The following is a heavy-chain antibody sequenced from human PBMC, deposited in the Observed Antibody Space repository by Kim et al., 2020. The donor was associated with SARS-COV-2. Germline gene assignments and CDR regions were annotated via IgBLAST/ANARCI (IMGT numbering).Heavy chain of an antibody. CDR3: ARLGLRFLEWLDYYYMDV. D-gene: IGHD3-3*01. CDR1: GYTFTSYG. J-gene: IGHJ6*03. CDR2: ISAYNGNT. V-gene: IGHV1-18*01. Sequence: ASVKVSCKASGYTFTSYGISWVRQAPGQGLEWMGWISAYNGNTNYAQKLQGRVTMTTDTSTSTAYMELRSLRSDDTAVYYCARLGLRFLEWLDYYYMDVWGKGTTVTVSS.